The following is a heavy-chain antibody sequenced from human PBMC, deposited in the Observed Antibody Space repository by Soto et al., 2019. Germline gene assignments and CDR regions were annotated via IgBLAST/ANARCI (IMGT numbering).Heavy chain of an antibody. Sequence: GPSVKVSCKASGGTFSNYTISWVRQAPGQGLEWMGGIIPVFGTTDYEQKFQGRVTITADGSTSTAYMKLSSLRSADTAVYYCARSSPYIVVRKPTGNQDYYGMDVWGQGTTVTVSS. J-gene: IGHJ6*02. CDR1: GGTFSNYT. CDR2: IIPVFGTT. CDR3: ARSSPYIVVRKPTGNQDYYGMDV. V-gene: IGHV1-69*13. D-gene: IGHD2-2*01.